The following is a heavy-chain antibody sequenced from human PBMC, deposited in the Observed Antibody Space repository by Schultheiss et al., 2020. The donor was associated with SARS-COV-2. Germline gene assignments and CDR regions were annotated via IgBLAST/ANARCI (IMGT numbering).Heavy chain of an antibody. V-gene: IGHV4-59*12. J-gene: IGHJ6*03. Sequence: SETLSLTCTVSGGSISSYYWSWIRQPPGKGLEWIGYIYYSGSTNYNPSLKSRVTISVDTSKNQFSLKLSSVTAADTAVYYCARGLLEWELYYYMDVWGKGTTVTVSS. D-gene: IGHD1-26*01. CDR2: IYYSGST. CDR1: GGSISSYY. CDR3: ARGLLEWELYYYMDV.